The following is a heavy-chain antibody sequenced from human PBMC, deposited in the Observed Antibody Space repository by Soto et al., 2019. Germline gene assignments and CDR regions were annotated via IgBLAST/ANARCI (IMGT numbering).Heavy chain of an antibody. CDR1: RYTFTGYF. D-gene: IGHD2-8*02. V-gene: IGHV1-24*01. CDR2: FDPEDGER. Sequence: VSSMKISCKASRYTFTGYFMHWVRPAPWKRLLRMGGFDPEDGERIYAQKFQGRVTMTEDTSTDTAYVELSSLISEDTAVYYCAISPDSTVVNYFDYWGQEILVTVSS. CDR3: AISPDSTVVNYFDY. J-gene: IGHJ4*02.